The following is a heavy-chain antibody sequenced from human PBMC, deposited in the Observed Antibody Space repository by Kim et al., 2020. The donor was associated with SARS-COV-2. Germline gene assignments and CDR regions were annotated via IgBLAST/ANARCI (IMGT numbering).Heavy chain of an antibody. CDR3: TSQALYSSSFS. D-gene: IGHD6-6*01. CDR2: T. V-gene: IGHV3-15*01. Sequence: TDYAAPVKGRFTISRDDSKSTLYLQMNSLKTEDTAVYYCTSQALYSSSFSWGQGTLVTVSS. J-gene: IGHJ4*02.